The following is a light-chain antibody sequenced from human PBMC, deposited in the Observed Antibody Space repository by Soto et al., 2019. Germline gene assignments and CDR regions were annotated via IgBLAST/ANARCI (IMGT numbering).Light chain of an antibody. V-gene: IGLV2-14*01. CDR1: SSDVGGYNY. CDR2: EVS. Sequence: QSALTQPASVSGSPGQSITISCTGTSSDVGGYNYVSWYQQHPGKAPKLMIYEVSNRPSGVSNRFSGSKSGNTASLTISGLQAEDEADYYCSSYTSSTTLYVYGTGPKVT. J-gene: IGLJ1*01. CDR3: SSYTSSTTLYV.